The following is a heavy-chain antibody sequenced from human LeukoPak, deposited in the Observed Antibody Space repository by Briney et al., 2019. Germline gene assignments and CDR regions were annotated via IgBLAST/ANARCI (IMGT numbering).Heavy chain of an antibody. CDR2: IYTSGST. CDR3: ARAHDYGDYKKWFDP. V-gene: IGHV4-4*07. J-gene: IGHJ5*02. CDR1: GGSISSYY. Sequence: SETLSLTCTVSGGSISSYYWSWIRQPAGKGLEWIGRIYTSGSTNYNPSLKSRVTISIDTSKKQFSLKLRSVTAADTAVYYCARAHDYGDYKKWFDPWGQGTLVTVSS. D-gene: IGHD4-17*01.